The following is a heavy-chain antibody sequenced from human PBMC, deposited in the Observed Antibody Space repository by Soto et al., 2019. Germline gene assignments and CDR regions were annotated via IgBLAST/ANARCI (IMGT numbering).Heavy chain of an antibody. CDR3: ARTALGWFDP. D-gene: IGHD2-21*02. CDR1: GGSITDYS. CDR2: IFYSGRSGST. V-gene: IGHV4-59*01. Sequence: WETLSLTCTVSGGSITDYSWVWIRQPAGKGLEWIGYIFYSGRSGSTNYNPSLKSRVTISVDTSKNQFSLKLSSVTAADTAVYYCARTALGWFDPWGQGTLVTVSS. J-gene: IGHJ5*02.